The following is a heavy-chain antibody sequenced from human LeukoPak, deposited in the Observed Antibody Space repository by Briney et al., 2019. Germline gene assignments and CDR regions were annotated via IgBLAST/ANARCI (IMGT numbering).Heavy chain of an antibody. CDR3: ARDADFDN. Sequence: GGSLRLSCAASGFTFSSYWMSWVRQAPGKGLEWVANIKQDGREKYYGDSVKGRFTISRDNAKNLLYLQMNSLRVEDTAVYYCARDADFDNWGQGTLFTVSS. V-gene: IGHV3-7*05. J-gene: IGHJ4*02. CDR1: GFTFSSYW. CDR2: IKQDGREK.